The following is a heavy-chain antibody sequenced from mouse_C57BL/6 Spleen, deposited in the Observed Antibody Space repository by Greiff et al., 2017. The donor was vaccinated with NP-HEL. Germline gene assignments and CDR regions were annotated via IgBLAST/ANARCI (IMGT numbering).Heavy chain of an antibody. CDR2: INPGSGGT. CDR3: ARSGAAQASDY. Sequence: VQLQQSGAELVRPGTSVKVSCKASGYAFTNYLIEWVKQRPGQGLEWIGVINPGSGGTNYNETFKGKATLTADKSSSTAYMQLSSLTSEDSAVYFCARSGAAQASDYWGQGTTLTVSS. D-gene: IGHD3-2*02. J-gene: IGHJ2*01. CDR1: GYAFTNYL. V-gene: IGHV1-54*01.